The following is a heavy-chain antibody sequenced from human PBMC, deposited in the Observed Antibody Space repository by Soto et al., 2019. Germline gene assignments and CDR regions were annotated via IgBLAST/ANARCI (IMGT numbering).Heavy chain of an antibody. J-gene: IGHJ6*02. CDR3: ARERGYCSSTSCSVSYGMDV. D-gene: IGHD2-2*01. V-gene: IGHV1-69*13. CDR2: IIPIFGTA. Sequence: ASVKVSCKASGGTFSSYAISWVRQAPGQGLEWMGGIIPIFGTANYAQKFQGRVTITADESTSTAYMELSSLRSEDTAVYYCARERGYCSSTSCSVSYGMDVWGQGTTVTVSS. CDR1: GGTFSSYA.